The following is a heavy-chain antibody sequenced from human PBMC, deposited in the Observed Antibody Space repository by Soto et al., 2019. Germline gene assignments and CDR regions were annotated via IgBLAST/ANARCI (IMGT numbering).Heavy chain of an antibody. Sequence: SETLSLTCAVYGGSFSGYYWSWIRQPPGKGLEWIGEINHSGSTNYNPSLKSRVTISVDTSKNQFSLKLSSVTAADTVVYYCARGKLELRFYYYGMDVWGQGTTVTVSS. J-gene: IGHJ6*02. V-gene: IGHV4-34*01. CDR1: GGSFSGYY. D-gene: IGHD1-7*01. CDR3: ARGKLELRFYYYGMDV. CDR2: INHSGST.